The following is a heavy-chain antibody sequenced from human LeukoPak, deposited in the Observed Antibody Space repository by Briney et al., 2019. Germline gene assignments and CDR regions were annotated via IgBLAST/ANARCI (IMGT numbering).Heavy chain of an antibody. D-gene: IGHD2-21*02. CDR3: ARDRGHVVVTAIQASYFDY. CDR1: GCSFSSYA. V-gene: IGHV3-30*04. Sequence: GGSLRLSCAASGCSFSSYAMHWVRQAPGKGLEWVAVISYDGSNKYYADSVKGRFTISRDNSKNTLHLQMNSLRAEDTAVFYCARDRGHVVVTAIQASYFDYWGQGTLVTVSS. J-gene: IGHJ4*02. CDR2: ISYDGSNK.